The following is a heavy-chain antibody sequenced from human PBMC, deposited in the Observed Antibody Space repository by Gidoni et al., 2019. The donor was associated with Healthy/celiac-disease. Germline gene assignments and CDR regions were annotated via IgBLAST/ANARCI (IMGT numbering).Heavy chain of an antibody. CDR3: AKLGASSGMDV. Sequence: EVQLLESGGGLVQPGGSLRLSCAASGFTVSSYAMSWVRQAPGKGLEGVSAISGSGGSTYYADSVKGRFTISRDKSKNTLYLKMNSLRAEDTAVYYCAKLGASSGMDVWGQGTTVTVSS. V-gene: IGHV3-23*01. CDR2: ISGSGGST. CDR1: GFTVSSYA. D-gene: IGHD3-16*01. J-gene: IGHJ6*02.